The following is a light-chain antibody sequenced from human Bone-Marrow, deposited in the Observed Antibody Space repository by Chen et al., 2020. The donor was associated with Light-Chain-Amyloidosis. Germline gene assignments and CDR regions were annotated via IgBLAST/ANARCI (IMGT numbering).Light chain of an antibody. J-gene: IGLJ2*01. Sequence: SYELPQPPSVSVSPGQTASITSSGDRLADKSASWYQKRPGQAPVLVIYEDKRRPSGVPERVSGSTSGNTATLTISGAQAMDEAEYYCQAWDSSTENVAFGGGTKLTVL. CDR1: RLADKS. CDR3: QAWDSSTENVA. V-gene: IGLV3-1*01. CDR2: EDK.